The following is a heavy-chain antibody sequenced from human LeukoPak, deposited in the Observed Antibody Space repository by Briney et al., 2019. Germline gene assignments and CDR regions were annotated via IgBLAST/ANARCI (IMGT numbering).Heavy chain of an antibody. CDR3: ASGRQLGY. V-gene: IGHV3-7*01. CDR2: IKEDGSEK. Sequence: GGSLRLPCAASGFTFSNYWMSWVRQAPGKGLEWVANIKEDGSEKYYVDSVKGRFTISRDNARNSLYLQMNSLRAEDTAVYYCASGRQLGYWGQGTLVTVSS. J-gene: IGHJ4*02. D-gene: IGHD6-13*01. CDR1: GFTFSNYW.